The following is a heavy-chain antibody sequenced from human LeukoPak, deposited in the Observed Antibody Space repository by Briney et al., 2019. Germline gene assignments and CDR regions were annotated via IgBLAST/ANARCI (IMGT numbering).Heavy chain of an antibody. CDR2: ISGSGGST. V-gene: IGHV3-23*01. D-gene: IGHD1-26*01. J-gene: IGHJ6*02. CDR3: ARDHVVGATYYYYGMDV. Sequence: GGSLRLSCAASGFTFSSYAMSWVRQAPGKGLEWVSAISGSGGSTYYADSVKGRFTISRDNSKNTLYLQMNSLRAEDTAVYYCARDHVVGATYYYYGMDVWGQGTTVTVSS. CDR1: GFTFSSYA.